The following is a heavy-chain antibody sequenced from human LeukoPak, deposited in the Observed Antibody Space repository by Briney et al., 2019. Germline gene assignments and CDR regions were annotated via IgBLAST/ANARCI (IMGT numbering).Heavy chain of an antibody. Sequence: GGSLRLSCAASGFTLSSYSMNWVRQAPGKGLEWVSSISSSSSYIYYADSVKGRFTISRDNAKNSLYLQMNSLRAEDTAVYYCARDRAAAGIFDYWGQGTLVTVSS. CDR2: ISSSSSYI. CDR3: ARDRAAAGIFDY. CDR1: GFTLSSYS. V-gene: IGHV3-21*01. D-gene: IGHD6-13*01. J-gene: IGHJ4*02.